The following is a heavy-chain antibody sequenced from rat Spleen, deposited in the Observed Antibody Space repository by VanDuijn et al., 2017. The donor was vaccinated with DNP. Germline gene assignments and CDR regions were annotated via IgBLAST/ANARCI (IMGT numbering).Heavy chain of an antibody. D-gene: IGHD1-9*01. CDR3: TTESTYYGYFDY. J-gene: IGHJ2*01. V-gene: IGHV5-27*01. Sequence: EVQLVESGGGLVQPGRSLKLSCAASGVTFSNSDMAWVRQAPTKGLEWVASISRTGDTIYYRDSVKGRFTVSRDNAKSSLYLQMDSLRSEDTATYYCTTESTYYGYFDYWGQGVMVPVSS. CDR2: ISRTGDTI. CDR1: GVTFSNSD.